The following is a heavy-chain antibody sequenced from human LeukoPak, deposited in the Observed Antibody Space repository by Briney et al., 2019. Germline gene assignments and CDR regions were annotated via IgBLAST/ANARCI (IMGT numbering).Heavy chain of an antibody. CDR2: IFAGGSA. CDR3: ARVRGSQSFDY. D-gene: IGHD1-26*01. CDR1: EFTVISAY. V-gene: IGHV3-53*01. Sequence: GGSLRLSCEASEFTVISAYMNWVRQAPGKGLEWVSDIFAGGSAYYADSVKGRFTISRDNAKNSLYLQMDSLRVEDTAVYYCARVRGSQSFDYWGQGTLVTVSS. J-gene: IGHJ4*02.